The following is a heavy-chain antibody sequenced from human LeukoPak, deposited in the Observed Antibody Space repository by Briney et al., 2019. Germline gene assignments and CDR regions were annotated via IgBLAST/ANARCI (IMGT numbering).Heavy chain of an antibody. CDR1: GFIVSSSY. CDR2: IYTGGST. CDR3: ATSGLNYYYYGMDV. J-gene: IGHJ6*02. Sequence: GGSLRLSCAASGFIVSSSYMSRVRQAPGKGLEWVSVIYTGGSTYSADSVKGRFTISRHNSKNTLYLQMNSLRAEDTAVYYCATSGLNYYYYGMDVWGQGTTVTVAS. V-gene: IGHV3-53*04. D-gene: IGHD6-25*01.